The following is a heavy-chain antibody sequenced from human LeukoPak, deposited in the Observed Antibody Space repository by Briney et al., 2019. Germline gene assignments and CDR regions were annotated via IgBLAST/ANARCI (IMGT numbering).Heavy chain of an antibody. CDR3: ARGSGSYGLTRAFDI. Sequence: WASVKVSCKASGGTFSSYAISWVRQAPGQGLEWMGGIIPIFGTANYAQKFQGGVTITADESTSTAYMELSSLRSEDTAVYYCARGSGSYGLTRAFDIWGQGTMVTVSS. CDR1: GGTFSSYA. D-gene: IGHD3-10*01. CDR2: IIPIFGTA. V-gene: IGHV1-69*01. J-gene: IGHJ3*02.